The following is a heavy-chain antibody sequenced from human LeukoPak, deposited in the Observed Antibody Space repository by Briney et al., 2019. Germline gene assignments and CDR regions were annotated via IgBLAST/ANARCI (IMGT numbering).Heavy chain of an antibody. CDR3: ARGSRDCSSTSCYAGIHY. D-gene: IGHD2-2*01. CDR2: INPNSGGT. Sequence: GASVKVSCKASGYTFTGYYMHWVRQAPGQGLEWMGWINPNSGGTNYAQKFQGRVTMTRDTSISTAYMELSRLRSDDTAVYYCARGSRDCSSTSCYAGIHYWGQGTLVTVSS. J-gene: IGHJ4*02. CDR1: GYTFTGYY. V-gene: IGHV1-2*02.